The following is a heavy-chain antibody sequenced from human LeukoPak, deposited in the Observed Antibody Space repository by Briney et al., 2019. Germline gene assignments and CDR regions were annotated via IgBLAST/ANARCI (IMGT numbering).Heavy chain of an antibody. V-gene: IGHV4-34*01. CDR3: ARGPRIRNDYDSSGYYYYYMDV. CDR1: GGSFSGYY. J-gene: IGHJ6*03. CDR2: INHSGST. Sequence: PSETLSLTCAVYGGSFSGYYWSWIRQPPGKGLEWIGEINHSGSTNYNPSLKSRVTISVDTSKNQFSLKLSSVTAADTAIYYCARGPRIRNDYDSSGYYYYYMDVWGKGTTVTVSS. D-gene: IGHD3-22*01.